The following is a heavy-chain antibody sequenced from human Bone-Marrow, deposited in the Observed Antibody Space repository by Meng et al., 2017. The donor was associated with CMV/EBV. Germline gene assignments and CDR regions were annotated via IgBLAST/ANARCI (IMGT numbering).Heavy chain of an antibody. D-gene: IGHD3-22*01. CDR3: AKDLEDYYDSSGPPGPFDY. V-gene: IGHV3-7*01. Sequence: GGSLRLSCAASGFTFSSYWMSWVRQAPGKGLEWVANIKQDGSEKYYVDSVKGRFTISRDNSKNTLYLQMNSLRAEDTAVYYCAKDLEDYYDSSGPPGPFDYWGQGTLVTVSS. CDR1: GFTFSSYW. J-gene: IGHJ4*02. CDR2: IKQDGSEK.